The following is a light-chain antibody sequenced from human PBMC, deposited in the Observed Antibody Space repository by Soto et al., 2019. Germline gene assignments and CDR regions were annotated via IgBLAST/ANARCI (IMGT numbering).Light chain of an antibody. CDR3: QQSNNWPWT. V-gene: IGKV3-15*01. J-gene: IGKJ1*01. CDR2: GAS. Sequence: EIVMTQSPATLSVSPGERATLSCRASQSVSSSLAWYQQKPGQAPRLLIYGASTRATGIPARFSGSGSVTEFTLTISSLQSEDFAVYYCQQSNNWPWTFGQGTKVDIK. CDR1: QSVSSS.